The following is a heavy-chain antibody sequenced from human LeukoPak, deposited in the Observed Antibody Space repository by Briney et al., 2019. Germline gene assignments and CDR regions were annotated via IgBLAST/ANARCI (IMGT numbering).Heavy chain of an antibody. D-gene: IGHD3-10*01. CDR1: GFTFSNYG. Sequence: GGSLRLSCAASGFTFSNYGMRWVRQAPGKGLEWVSAISGDAVGTFYADSVKGRFTITRDNSKNTLYLQMNSLRAEDTAVYYCARRNYYGSGSPFDYWGQGTLVTVSS. CDR3: ARRNYYGSGSPFDY. CDR2: ISGDAVGT. J-gene: IGHJ4*02. V-gene: IGHV3-23*01.